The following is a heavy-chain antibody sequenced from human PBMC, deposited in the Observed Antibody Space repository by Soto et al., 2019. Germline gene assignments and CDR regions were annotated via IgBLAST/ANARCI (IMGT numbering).Heavy chain of an antibody. V-gene: IGHV3-23*01. Sequence: PGGSLRLSCAASGFTFSSYAMSWVRQAPGKGLEWVSAISGSGGSTYYADSVKGRFTISRDNSKNTLYLQMNSLRAEDTAVYYCAKDEEFIPYYYERDYYYGMDVWGQGTTVTVSS. CDR1: GFTFSSYA. CDR3: AKDEEFIPYYYERDYYYGMDV. CDR2: ISGSGGST. J-gene: IGHJ6*02. D-gene: IGHD3-3*01.